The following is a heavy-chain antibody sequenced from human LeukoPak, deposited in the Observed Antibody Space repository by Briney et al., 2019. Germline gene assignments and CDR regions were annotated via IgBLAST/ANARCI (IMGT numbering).Heavy chain of an antibody. CDR3: AKAYYYDSSGSLKYDAFDI. CDR1: GFTFDDYA. CDR2: ISWNSGSI. J-gene: IGHJ3*02. Sequence: PGGSLRLSCAASGFTFDDYAMHWVRQAPGKGLEWVSGISWNSGSIGYADSVKGRFTISRDNAKNSLYLQMNSLRAEDTALYYCAKAYYYDSSGSLKYDAFDIWGQGTMVTVSS. V-gene: IGHV3-9*01. D-gene: IGHD3-22*01.